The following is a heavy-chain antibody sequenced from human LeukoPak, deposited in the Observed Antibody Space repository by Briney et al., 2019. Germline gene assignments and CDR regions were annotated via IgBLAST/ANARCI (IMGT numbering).Heavy chain of an antibody. CDR2: ISGSGGST. CDR1: GFTFSSYA. CDR3: AKGHYDYVWGSYRHYFDY. D-gene: IGHD3-16*02. V-gene: IGHV3-23*01. Sequence: GGSLRLSCAASGFTFSSYAMSWVRQAPGKGPEWVSAISGSGGSTYYADSVKGRFTISRDNSKNTLYLQMNSLRAEDTAVYYCAKGHYDYVWGSYRHYFDYWGQGTLVTVSS. J-gene: IGHJ4*02.